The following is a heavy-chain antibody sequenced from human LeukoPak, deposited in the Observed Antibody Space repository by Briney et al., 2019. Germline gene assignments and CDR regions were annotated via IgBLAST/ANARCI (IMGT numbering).Heavy chain of an antibody. J-gene: IGHJ4*02. D-gene: IGHD6-13*01. CDR2: INPNSGGT. Sequence: ASVKVSCKASGYTFTGYYMHWVRQAPGQGLEWMGWINPNSGGTNYAQKFQGRVTVTRDTSISTAYMELSRLRSDDTAVYYCARAAIAAAGTVDYWGQGTLVTVSS. V-gene: IGHV1-2*02. CDR3: ARAAIAAAGTVDY. CDR1: GYTFTGYY.